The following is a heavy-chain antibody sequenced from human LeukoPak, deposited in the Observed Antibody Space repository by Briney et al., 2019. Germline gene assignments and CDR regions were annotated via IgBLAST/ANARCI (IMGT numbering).Heavy chain of an antibody. D-gene: IGHD2-15*01. V-gene: IGHV1-8*01. J-gene: IGHJ6*03. Sequence: GASVKVSCKASGYTFNTYDINWVRQAPGQGLEWMGWMNPNSGNTGFAHKFQGRISMIRNTSKSTAYMELSSLRSEDTAVYYCARGPQAPGYCSGGSCYSFYYYYMDVWGKGTTVTVSS. CDR3: ARGPQAPGYCSGGSCYSFYYYYMDV. CDR2: MNPNSGNT. CDR1: GYTFNTYD.